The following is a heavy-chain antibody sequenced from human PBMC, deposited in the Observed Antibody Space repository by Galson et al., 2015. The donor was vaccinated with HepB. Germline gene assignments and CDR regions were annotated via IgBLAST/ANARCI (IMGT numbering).Heavy chain of an antibody. Sequence: SLRLSCAGSGFTFSGYAMGWVRQAPGKGLEWVSSISASTTSTFYTDSVKGRFTISRDNSMNTLFLQMNSLRAEDSAVYYCAYCSGGSCYSHGFDIRGQGTAVTVSS. V-gene: IGHV3-23*01. CDR2: ISASTTST. J-gene: IGHJ3*02. D-gene: IGHD2-15*01. CDR3: AYCSGGSCYSHGFDI. CDR1: GFTFSGYA.